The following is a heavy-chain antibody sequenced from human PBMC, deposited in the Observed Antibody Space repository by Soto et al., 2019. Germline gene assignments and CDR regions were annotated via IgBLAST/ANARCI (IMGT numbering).Heavy chain of an antibody. CDR2: IKTDGSVI. CDR3: ATLRKGEGYLDY. CDR1: GFTFSSYW. D-gene: IGHD3-16*01. J-gene: IGHJ4*02. Sequence: EVQLVESGGGLVQPGGSLRLSCAASGFTFSSYWMHWVRKVPGKGLVWVSCIKTDGSVISYADSVQGRFNISRDNTKNTLYLQMNSLRANDSAVYHCATLRKGEGYLDYWGQGTLVTISS. V-gene: IGHV3-74*01.